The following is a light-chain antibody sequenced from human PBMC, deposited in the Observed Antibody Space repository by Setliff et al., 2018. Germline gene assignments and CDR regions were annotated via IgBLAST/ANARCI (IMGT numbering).Light chain of an antibody. CDR2: DVD. CDR1: SSHIGDYNS. CDR3: CSYATTYTFVV. Sequence: QSALTQPPSVSGSPGQSVTISCTGTSSHIGDYNSVSWYQQHPGKVPKLMIYDVDKRPSGVPDRFSGSKSGSSASLTISGLQAEDEADYYCCSYATTYTFVVFGGGTKGTVL. J-gene: IGLJ2*01. V-gene: IGLV2-11*01.